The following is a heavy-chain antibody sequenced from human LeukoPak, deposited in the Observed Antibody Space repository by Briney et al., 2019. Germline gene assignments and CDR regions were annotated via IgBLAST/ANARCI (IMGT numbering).Heavy chain of an antibody. V-gene: IGHV4-39*01. CDR3: SRHATVEPTAIGY. CDR1: AGSISSRSYY. CDR2: SYYSGTT. J-gene: IGHJ4*02. Sequence: SETLSLTCTASAGSISSRSYYWGWIRQPPGKGLEWIGSSYYSGTTYYKPSLESRVTISVDTSKNQFSLRLRSVTAADTAVYYCSRHATVEPTAIGYWGQGTLVTVSS. D-gene: IGHD2-2*02.